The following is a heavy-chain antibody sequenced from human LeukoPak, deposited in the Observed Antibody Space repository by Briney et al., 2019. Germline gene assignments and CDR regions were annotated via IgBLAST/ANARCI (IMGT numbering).Heavy chain of an antibody. J-gene: IGHJ4*02. CDR3: AKDIGGGLLEY. D-gene: IGHD2-15*01. CDR2: INGDGYT. Sequence: GGSLRLSCVAPGFNFGANSMHWARQVPGKGLEWVSLINGDGYTYYAASVNGRFTVSRDNRKNSLYLQMSSLRPEDSALYYCAKDIGGGLLEYWGQGTLVTVSS. V-gene: IGHV3-43*02. CDR1: GFNFGANS.